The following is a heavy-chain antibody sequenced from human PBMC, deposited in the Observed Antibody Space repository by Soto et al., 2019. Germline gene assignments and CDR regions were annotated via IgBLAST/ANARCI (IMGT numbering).Heavy chain of an antibody. CDR3: ASNISGGTYNYYYGMDV. D-gene: IGHD1-26*01. Sequence: PGGSLRLSCAASGFSFSSYAMTWVRQAPGRGLEWVSAISGSGSPTYYADSVKGRFTISRDNSKNTLYLQMNSLRADDTAVYYCASNISGGTYNYYYGMDVWGQGTTVTVSS. CDR2: ISGSGSPT. J-gene: IGHJ6*02. V-gene: IGHV3-23*01. CDR1: GFSFSSYA.